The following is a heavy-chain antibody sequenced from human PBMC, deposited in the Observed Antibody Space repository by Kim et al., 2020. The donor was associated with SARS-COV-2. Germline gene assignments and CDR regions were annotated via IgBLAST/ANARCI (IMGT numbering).Heavy chain of an antibody. CDR1: GFTFSNAW. CDR2: IKSKTDGGTT. D-gene: IGHD3-3*01. CDR3: TTGANYDFWSGHNGEYYGMDV. J-gene: IGHJ6*02. Sequence: GGSLRLSCAASGFTFSNAWMSWVRQAPGKGLEWVGRIKSKTDGGTTDYAAPVKGRFTISRDDSKNTLYLQMNSLKTEDTAVYYCTTGANYDFWSGHNGEYYGMDVWGQGTTGTVSS. V-gene: IGHV3-15*01.